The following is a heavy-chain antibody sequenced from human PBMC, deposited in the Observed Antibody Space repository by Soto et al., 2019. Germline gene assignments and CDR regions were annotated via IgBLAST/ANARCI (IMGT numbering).Heavy chain of an antibody. Sequence: QVHLVQSGAEVKKPGASVKVSCKASGYTFTNYDINWVRQAPGQGLEWMGWISTYTGNTNYAQKIQGRVTMTTDTSTSTAYLELRSLRSDDTAVYYCARGYYYGSGRPTAGGMDVWGQGTTVTVSS. D-gene: IGHD3-10*01. CDR2: ISTYTGNT. V-gene: IGHV1-18*01. J-gene: IGHJ6*02. CDR1: GYTFTNYD. CDR3: ARGYYYGSGRPTAGGMDV.